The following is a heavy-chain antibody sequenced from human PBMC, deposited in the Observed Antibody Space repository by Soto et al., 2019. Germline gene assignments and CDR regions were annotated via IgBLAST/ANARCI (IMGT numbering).Heavy chain of an antibody. CDR3: ARDEGYKVGWLRSPTNYYGMDV. Sequence: GASVKVSCKVSGYTLTELSMHWVRQAPGKGLEWMGGFDPEDGETIYAQKFQGRVTMTEDTSTDTAYMELSSLRSEDTAVYYCARDEGYKVGWLRSPTNYYGMDVWGQGTTVTVSS. V-gene: IGHV1-24*01. CDR2: FDPEDGET. D-gene: IGHD5-12*01. J-gene: IGHJ6*02. CDR1: GYTLTELS.